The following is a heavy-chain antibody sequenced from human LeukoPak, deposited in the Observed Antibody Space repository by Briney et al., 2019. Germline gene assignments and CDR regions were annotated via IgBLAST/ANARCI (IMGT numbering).Heavy chain of an antibody. J-gene: IGHJ4*02. V-gene: IGHV1-46*01. CDR2: INPSGGST. CDR1: GYTFTSYY. Sequence: ASVKVSCKASGYTFTSYYMHWVRQDPGQGLEWMGIINPSGGSTSYAQKFQGRVTMTRDTSTSTVYMELSSLRSEDTAVYYCARVTPAAGSFDYWGQGNLVTVSS. D-gene: IGHD6-13*01. CDR3: ARVTPAAGSFDY.